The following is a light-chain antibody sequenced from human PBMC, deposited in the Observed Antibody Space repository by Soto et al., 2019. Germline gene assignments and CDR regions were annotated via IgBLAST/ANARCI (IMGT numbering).Light chain of an antibody. J-gene: IGLJ3*02. V-gene: IGLV2-14*01. Sequence: QSALTQPASVSGSPGQSIIISCTGTSSDVGGYNYVSWYQQHPGKAPNLMIYDVSNRPSGVSNRFSGAKSGNTASLTVSWLQAEDDADYYCTSYTSSGTPWVFGGGTKLTVL. CDR1: SSDVGGYNY. CDR2: DVS. CDR3: TSYTSSGTPWV.